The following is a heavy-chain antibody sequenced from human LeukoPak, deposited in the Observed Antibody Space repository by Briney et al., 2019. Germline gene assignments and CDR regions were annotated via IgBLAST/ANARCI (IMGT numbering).Heavy chain of an antibody. CDR1: GGSISSGGYY. V-gene: IGHV4-61*08. CDR3: ARDAESYASGSYTPFDY. D-gene: IGHD3-10*01. J-gene: IGHJ4*02. Sequence: SQTLSLTCTVSGGSISSGGYYWSWIRQPPGKGLEWIGYIYYSGSINYNPSLKSRVTISVDPSKNQFSLKLTSVTAADTAVYFCARDAESYASGSYTPFDYWGQGTLVTVSS. CDR2: IYYSGSI.